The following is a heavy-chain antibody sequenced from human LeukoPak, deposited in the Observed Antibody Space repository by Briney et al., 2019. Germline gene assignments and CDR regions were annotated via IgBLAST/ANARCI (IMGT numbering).Heavy chain of an antibody. D-gene: IGHD6-19*01. V-gene: IGHV4-59*01. J-gene: IGHJ4*02. CDR1: GGSISSYF. CDR3: ASADGSGWYYFDS. CDR2: IYNSGST. Sequence: SETLSLTCTVSGGSISSYFWSWIRQPPGKGLEWIGYIYNSGSTNYNPSLKSRATISVDTSKNQFSLKLTSVTAADTAVYYCASADGSGWYYFDSWGQGTLVTVSS.